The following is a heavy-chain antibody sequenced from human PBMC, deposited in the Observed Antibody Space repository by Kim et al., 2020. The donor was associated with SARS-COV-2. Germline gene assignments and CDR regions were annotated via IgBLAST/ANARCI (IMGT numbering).Heavy chain of an antibody. J-gene: IGHJ3*02. CDR2: ISSSSSYI. Sequence: GGSLRLSCAASGFTFSSYSMNWVRQAPGKGLEWVSSISSSSSYIYYADSVKGRFTISRDNAKNSLYLQMNSLRAEDTAVYYCARDLSGSGSYLEQWLMTGAFDIWGQGTMVTVSS. CDR3: ARDLSGSGSYLEQWLMTGAFDI. V-gene: IGHV3-21*01. D-gene: IGHD3-10*01. CDR1: GFTFSSYS.